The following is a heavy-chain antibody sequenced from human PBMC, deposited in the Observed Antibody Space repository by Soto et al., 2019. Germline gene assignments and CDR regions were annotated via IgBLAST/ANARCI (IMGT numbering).Heavy chain of an antibody. CDR2: IIPIFGTA. CDR3: ARDQIGEARYYFDY. CDR1: GGTFSSYA. Sequence: SVKVSCKASGGTFSSYAISWVRQAPGRGLEWMGGIIPIFGTANYAQKFQGRVTITADESTNTAYMELSSLRSEDTAVYYCARDQIGEARYYFDYWGQGTLVTVSS. J-gene: IGHJ4*02. V-gene: IGHV1-69*13.